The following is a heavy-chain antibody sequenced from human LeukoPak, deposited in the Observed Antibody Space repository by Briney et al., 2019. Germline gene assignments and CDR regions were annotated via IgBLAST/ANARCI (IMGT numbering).Heavy chain of an antibody. J-gene: IGHJ4*02. CDR3: ARDPGVVAFHYFDF. V-gene: IGHV3-23*01. CDR1: GFTFSSHA. Sequence: GGSLRLSCAASGFTFSSHAMAWVRQAPGKGLEWVSAIGGLGSSTYYGDFVKGRFTISRDNSKNTVYLQMDSLRVEDTAVYYCARDPGVVAFHYFDFWGQGTLITVSS. CDR2: IGGLGSST. D-gene: IGHD3-3*01.